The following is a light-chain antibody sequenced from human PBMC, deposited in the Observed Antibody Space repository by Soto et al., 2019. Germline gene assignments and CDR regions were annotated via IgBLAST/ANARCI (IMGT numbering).Light chain of an antibody. Sequence: EIVMTQSPAALSVSPGERATLSCRASQSITRNLAWYQQKPGQAPRLLIYGSSTRATGIPARFSGSGSGTEFTLTISSLQSEDFAVYYCQQFNNWPLTFGGGNKVDI. CDR3: QQFNNWPLT. V-gene: IGKV3-15*01. CDR1: QSITRN. CDR2: GSS. J-gene: IGKJ4*01.